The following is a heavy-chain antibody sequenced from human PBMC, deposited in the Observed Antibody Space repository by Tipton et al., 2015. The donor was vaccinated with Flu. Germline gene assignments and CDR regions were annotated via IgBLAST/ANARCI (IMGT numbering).Heavy chain of an antibody. CDR3: VRDASTQPHDSGYHAVGY. J-gene: IGHJ4*02. CDR1: GFTFRNYV. V-gene: IGHV3-74*01. Sequence: SLRLSCAASGFTFRNYVMFWVRQAPGKGLEWVSRLNSDGTSINYADSVKGRFTVSRDNAKNTLYLQMNSLRAEDTAVYYCVRDASTQPHDSGYHAVGYWGQGTLVTVSS. CDR2: LNSDGTSI. D-gene: IGHD4-17*01.